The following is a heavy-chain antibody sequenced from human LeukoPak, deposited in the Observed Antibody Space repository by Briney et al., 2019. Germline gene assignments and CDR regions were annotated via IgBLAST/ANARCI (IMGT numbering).Heavy chain of an antibody. V-gene: IGHV3-33*01. CDR3: ARDVWFGEMFDY. Sequence: GGSLRLSCAASGFTFSDYGMHWVRQAPGKDLEWVAVIWHDESNKNYADSVKGRFTISRDNAKNSLYLQMNSLRAEDTAVYYCARDVWFGEMFDYWGQGTLVTVSS. CDR2: IWHDESNK. D-gene: IGHD3-10*01. CDR1: GFTFSDYG. J-gene: IGHJ4*02.